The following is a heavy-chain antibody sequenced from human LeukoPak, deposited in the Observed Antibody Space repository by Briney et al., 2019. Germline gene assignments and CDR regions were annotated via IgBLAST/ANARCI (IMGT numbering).Heavy chain of an antibody. CDR2: ISSSDGTI. V-gene: IGHV3-48*03. CDR3: ARSMIVRATRSGYFNS. Sequence: GGSLRLSCAASGFTFSSYEMNWVRQAPGKGLEWISYISSSDGTIYYADSVKGRFTISRDNAKNSLFLQMNSLRAEDTAVYFCARSMIVRATRSGYFNSWAQETLVSVSS. CDR1: GFTFSSYE. J-gene: IGHJ4*02. D-gene: IGHD1-26*01.